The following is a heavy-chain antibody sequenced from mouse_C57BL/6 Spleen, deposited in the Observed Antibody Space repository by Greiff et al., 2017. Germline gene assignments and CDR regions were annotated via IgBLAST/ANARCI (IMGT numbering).Heavy chain of an antibody. Sequence: QVLLQQSGPGLVQPSQSLSITCTVSGFSLTSYGVHWVRQSPGKGLEWLGVIWSGRRTDYNAAFISRLSISKDNSKSQVFFKMNSLQADYTAIYYCARGDDYDWFVYWGQGTLVTVSA. J-gene: IGHJ3*01. CDR2: IWSGRRT. D-gene: IGHD2-4*01. CDR3: ARGDDYDWFVY. V-gene: IGHV2-2*01. CDR1: GFSLTSYG.